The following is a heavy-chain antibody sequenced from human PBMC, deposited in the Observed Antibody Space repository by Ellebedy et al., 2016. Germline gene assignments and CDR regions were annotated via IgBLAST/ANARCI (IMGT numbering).Heavy chain of an antibody. J-gene: IGHJ6*02. Sequence: SETLSLTXAVYGGSFSGYYWSWIRQPPGKGLEWIGEINHSGSTNYNPSLKSRVTISVDKSKNQFSLKLSSVTAADTAVYYCARFTIRGVNRDYYGMDVWGQGTTVTVSS. D-gene: IGHD3-10*01. CDR1: GGSFSGYY. V-gene: IGHV4-34*01. CDR2: INHSGST. CDR3: ARFTIRGVNRDYYGMDV.